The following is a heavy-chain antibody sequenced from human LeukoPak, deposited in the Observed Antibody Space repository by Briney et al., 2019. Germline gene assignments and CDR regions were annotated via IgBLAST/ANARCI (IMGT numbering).Heavy chain of an antibody. D-gene: IGHD6-19*01. V-gene: IGHV4-59*01. CDR1: GGSISSYY. CDR3: ARGVSVAGFRGVDP. Sequence: SETLSFTCTVSGGSISSYYWSWIRQPPGKGLEWIGYIYYSGSTNYNPSLKSRVTISVDTSKNQFSLKLSSVTAADTAVYYCARGVSVAGFRGVDPWGQGTLVTVSS. J-gene: IGHJ5*02. CDR2: IYYSGST.